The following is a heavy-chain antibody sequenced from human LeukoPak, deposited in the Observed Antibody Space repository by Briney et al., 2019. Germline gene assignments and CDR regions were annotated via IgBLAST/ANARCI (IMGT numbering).Heavy chain of an antibody. CDR3: ARERFMVRGVSSYYFDY. CDR2: INAGNGNT. CDR1: GYTFTSYA. J-gene: IGHJ4*02. Sequence: ASVKVSCKASGYTFTSYAMHWVRQAPGQRLEWMGWINAGNGNTKYSQKFQGRVTITRDTSASTAYMELSSLRSEDTAVYYCARERFMVRGVSSYYFDYWGQGTLVTVSS. V-gene: IGHV1-3*01. D-gene: IGHD3-10*01.